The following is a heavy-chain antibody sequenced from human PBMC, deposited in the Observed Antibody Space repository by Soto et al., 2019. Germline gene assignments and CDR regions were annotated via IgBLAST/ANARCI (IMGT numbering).Heavy chain of an antibody. CDR1: GGSITSSFY. CDR3: RSSSRYSTDV. J-gene: IGHJ6*02. V-gene: IGHV4-39*01. D-gene: IGHD6-13*01. Sequence: QLQLQESGPGLVKPSETLSLSCTVSGGSITSSFYWGWIRQPPGKGLEWIGSISGTGNTYYNPSLKGRVTTSEDTSKNQFSLNLISVTAADTAVYYCRSSSRYSTDVWGQGATVTVSS. CDR2: ISGTGNT.